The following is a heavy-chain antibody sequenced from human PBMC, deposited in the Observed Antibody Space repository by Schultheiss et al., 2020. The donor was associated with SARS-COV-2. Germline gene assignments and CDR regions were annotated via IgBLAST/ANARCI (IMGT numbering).Heavy chain of an antibody. CDR1: GFTFSSYA. Sequence: GGSLRLSCAASGFTFSSYAMHWVRQAPGKGLEWVAVISYDGSNKYYADSVKGRFTISRDNSKNTLYLQMNSLRAEDTVVYYCARDLPRGAMGLGARYYFDYWGQGTLVTVSS. CDR3: ARDLPRGAMGLGARYYFDY. CDR2: ISYDGSNK. D-gene: IGHD3-16*01. V-gene: IGHV3-30*01. J-gene: IGHJ4*02.